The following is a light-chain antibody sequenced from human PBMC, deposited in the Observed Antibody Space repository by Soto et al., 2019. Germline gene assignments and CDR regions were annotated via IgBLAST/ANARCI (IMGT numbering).Light chain of an antibody. CDR1: QSVSSY. J-gene: IGKJ5*01. V-gene: IGKV3-11*01. CDR3: QQRSNWPS. Sequence: EIVLTQSPATLSLSPGERATLSCRASQSVSSYLAWYQQNPGQAPRLLIYDASNRATGIPARFSGSGSGTDFTLTISSLEPEDFAVYYCQQRSNWPSFGHGTRLEIK. CDR2: DAS.